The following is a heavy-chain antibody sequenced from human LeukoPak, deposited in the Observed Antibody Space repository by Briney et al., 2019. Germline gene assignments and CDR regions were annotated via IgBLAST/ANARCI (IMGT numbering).Heavy chain of an antibody. V-gene: IGHV4-61*01. Sequence: PSETLSLTCTVSGYSISSGYYWGWIRQPPGKGLEWIGYIYYSGSTNYNPSLKSRVTISVDTSKNQFSLKLSSVTAADTAVYYCARLYGSGSYYIDYWGQGTLVTVSS. CDR2: IYYSGST. CDR1: GYSISSGYY. D-gene: IGHD3-10*01. CDR3: ARLYGSGSYYIDY. J-gene: IGHJ4*02.